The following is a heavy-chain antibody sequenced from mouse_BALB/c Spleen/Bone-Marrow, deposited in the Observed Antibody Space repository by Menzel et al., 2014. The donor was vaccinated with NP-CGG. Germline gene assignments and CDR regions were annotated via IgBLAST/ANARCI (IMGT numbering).Heavy chain of an antibody. CDR3: SRLSYYGRFAY. J-gene: IGHJ3*01. V-gene: IGHV4-1*02. Sequence: EVQLQESGGGLVQPGGSLKLSCAASGFDFSRYWMSWVRQAPGKGLEWIGEINPDSSTINYTPSLKDKFIISRDNAKDTLYLQMSKVRSEDTALYYCSRLSYYGRFAYWGQGTLVTVSA. CDR1: GFDFSRYW. D-gene: IGHD1-1*01. CDR2: INPDSSTI.